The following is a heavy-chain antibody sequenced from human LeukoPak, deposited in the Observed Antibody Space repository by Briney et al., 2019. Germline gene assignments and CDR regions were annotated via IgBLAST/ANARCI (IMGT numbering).Heavy chain of an antibody. CDR3: ARGRQPYYDFWSGYYVDY. J-gene: IGHJ4*02. CDR1: DYTFTSYG. V-gene: IGHV1-8*02. CDR2: MNPNSGNT. D-gene: IGHD3-3*01. Sequence: ASVKVSCKGSDYTFTSYGISWVRQAPGQGLEWMGWMNPNSGNTGYAQKFQGRVTMTRNTSISTAYMELSSLRSEDTAVYYCARGRQPYYDFWSGYYVDYWGQGTLVTVSS.